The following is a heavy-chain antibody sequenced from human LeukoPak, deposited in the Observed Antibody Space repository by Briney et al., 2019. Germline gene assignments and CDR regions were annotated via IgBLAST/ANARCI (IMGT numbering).Heavy chain of an antibody. CDR2: INSDGSST. J-gene: IGHJ4*01. CDR3: ARDGTAAGLYFDL. V-gene: IGHV3-74*01. D-gene: IGHD6-13*01. CDR1: GFTITSYW. Sequence: GGSLRLSCAASGFTITSYWIHWVRQAPGMGLVWVSRINSDGSSTSYADSVKGRFTISRDNAKNTLYLQMNSLRAEDTAVYYCARDGTAAGLYFDLWGQGTLVTVSS.